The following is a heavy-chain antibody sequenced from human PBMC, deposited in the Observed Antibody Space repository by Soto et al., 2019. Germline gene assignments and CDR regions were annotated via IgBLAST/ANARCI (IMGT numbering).Heavy chain of an antibody. CDR3: ARSAGYYYDSPDY. V-gene: IGHV3-30-3*01. Sequence: GGTLRLSRAASGFTVSDDAMHWVRQAPGKGLEWVAVIPYDGSNKHYAESVKGRFTVSRDNSKNTLYLQMNSLRVEDTAVYFCARSAGYYYDSPDYWGQGP. CDR2: IPYDGSNK. J-gene: IGHJ4*02. CDR1: GFTVSDDA. D-gene: IGHD3-22*01.